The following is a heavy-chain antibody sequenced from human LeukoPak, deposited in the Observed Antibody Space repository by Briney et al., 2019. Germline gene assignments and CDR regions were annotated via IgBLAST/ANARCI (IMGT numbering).Heavy chain of an antibody. V-gene: IGHV3-23*01. CDR1: GFTFSTYA. D-gene: IGHD3-22*01. CDR3: AREAYYDCSGSLDY. CDR2: INGRGVST. J-gene: IGHJ4*02. Sequence: GGSLRLSCAASGFTFSTYAMSWVRQAPGKGLEWVSCINGRGVSTYYADSVKGRFTISRDNSKNTLYLQMSSLRADDTAIYYCAREAYYDCSGSLDYWGQGTLVTVSS.